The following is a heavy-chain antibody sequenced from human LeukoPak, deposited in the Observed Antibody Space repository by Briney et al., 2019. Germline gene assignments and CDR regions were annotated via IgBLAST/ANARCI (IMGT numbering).Heavy chain of an antibody. CDR3: ARSYNWNFIDY. Sequence: NPSETLSLTCTVYGGSFSDYYWSWIRQPPGKGLEWIGSIYYSGSTYYNPSLKSRVTISVDTSKNQFSLKLSSVTATDTAVYYCARSYNWNFIDYWGQGTLVTVSS. J-gene: IGHJ4*02. V-gene: IGHV4-34*01. CDR2: IYYSGST. CDR1: GGSFSDYY. D-gene: IGHD1-7*01.